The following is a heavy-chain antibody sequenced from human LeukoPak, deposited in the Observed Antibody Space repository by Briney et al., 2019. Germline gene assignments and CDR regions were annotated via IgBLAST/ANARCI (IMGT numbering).Heavy chain of an antibody. CDR1: GFTFSDYY. CDR2: ISSSGSAI. J-gene: IGHJ6*03. D-gene: IGHD6-13*01. CDR3: ASAGYTSSSYVRNYYYYMDV. Sequence: GGSLRLSCAASGFTFSDYYMSWIRQAPGKGLEWISYISSSGSAIFYADSVKGRFTISRDNAKNSLYLQVNSLRAEDTAVYYCASAGYTSSSYVRNYYYYMDVWGKGTTVTVSS. V-gene: IGHV3-11*04.